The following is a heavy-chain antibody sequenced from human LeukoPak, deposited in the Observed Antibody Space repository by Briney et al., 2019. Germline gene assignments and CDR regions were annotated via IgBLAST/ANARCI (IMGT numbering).Heavy chain of an antibody. CDR1: GGSISSSSYY. Sequence: PSETLSLTCTVSGGSISSSSYYWGWIRQPPGKGLEWIGSIFYSGSTYYNPSLKSRVTISVDTSNNQFSLKLSSVTAADTAVYYCARQAFGYSYGYRHYYYMDVWGKGTTVTVSS. J-gene: IGHJ6*03. CDR2: IFYSGST. D-gene: IGHD5-18*01. CDR3: ARQAFGYSYGYRHYYYMDV. V-gene: IGHV4-39*01.